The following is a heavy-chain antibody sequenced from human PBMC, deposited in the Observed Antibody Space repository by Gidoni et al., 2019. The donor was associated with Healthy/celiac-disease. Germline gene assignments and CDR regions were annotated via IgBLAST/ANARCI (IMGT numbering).Heavy chain of an antibody. CDR3: ASALRYFDSLGAFDI. Sequence: EVQLVESGGGLVQPGGSLRLSCAASGFTFSSYSMNWVRQAPGKGLEWVSYISSSSSTIYYADSVKGRFTISRDNAKNSLYLQMNSLRDEDTAVYYCASALRYFDSLGAFDIWGQGTMVTVSS. CDR1: GFTFSSYS. D-gene: IGHD3-9*01. V-gene: IGHV3-48*02. CDR2: ISSSSSTI. J-gene: IGHJ3*02.